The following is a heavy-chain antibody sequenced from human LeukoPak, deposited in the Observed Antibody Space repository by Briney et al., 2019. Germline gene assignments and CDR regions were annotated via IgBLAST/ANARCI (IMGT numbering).Heavy chain of an antibody. CDR1: GFRFSSYW. J-gene: IGHJ4*02. CDR2: INQDGSEK. Sequence: PGGSLRLSCAASGFRFSSYWMSWVRQAPGKGLEWEANINQDGSEKYYVDSVKGRFTISRDNAKNSLYLQMNSLRAEDTAVYFCARDGHPFDYWGQGTLVTVSS. V-gene: IGHV3-7*01. CDR3: ARDGHPFDY.